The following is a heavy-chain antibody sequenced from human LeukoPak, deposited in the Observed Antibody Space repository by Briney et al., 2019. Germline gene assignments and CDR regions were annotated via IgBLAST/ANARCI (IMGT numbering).Heavy chain of an antibody. D-gene: IGHD2-15*01. CDR2: IYSGGST. Sequence: GGSLRLSCAASGFTFSSYAMSWVRQAPGKGLEGVSVIYSGGSTYYADSVKGRFTISRDNSKNTLYLQMNSLRAEDTAVYYCARGGGTRDYYYGMDVWGQGTTVTVSS. V-gene: IGHV3-66*01. CDR1: GFTFSSYA. CDR3: ARGGGTRDYYYGMDV. J-gene: IGHJ6*02.